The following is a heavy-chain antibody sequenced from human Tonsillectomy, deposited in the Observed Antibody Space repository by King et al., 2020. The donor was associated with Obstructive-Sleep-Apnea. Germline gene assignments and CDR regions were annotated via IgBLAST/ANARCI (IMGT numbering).Heavy chain of an antibody. CDR2: MNPKSGAT. J-gene: IGHJ4*02. V-gene: IGHV1-8*01. Sequence: QLVQSGAEVKKPGVSVKVSCKASGYTFTSYDIAWVRQATGQGLEWMGWMNPKSGATGYAQKFQGRVTLTKNTSITTPYMELSSLRFEDTAVYYCARGGGSGGYTGYVWGQGTLVTVSS. CDR3: ARGGGSGGYTGYV. D-gene: IGHD5-12*01. CDR1: GYTFTSYD.